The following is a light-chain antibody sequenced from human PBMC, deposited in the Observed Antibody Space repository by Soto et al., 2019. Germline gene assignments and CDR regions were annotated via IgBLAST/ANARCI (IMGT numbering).Light chain of an antibody. Sequence: QTVVTQEPSFSVSPGGTVTLTCGLSSGSVATSYYPSWYQQTPGQAPRTLIYSTNIRSSGVPDRFSGSIHGNKAALTITGAQADDESDYYCVLYMGSGISVFGGGTKLTVL. V-gene: IGLV8-61*01. CDR1: SGSVATSYY. CDR3: VLYMGSGISV. CDR2: STN. J-gene: IGLJ2*01.